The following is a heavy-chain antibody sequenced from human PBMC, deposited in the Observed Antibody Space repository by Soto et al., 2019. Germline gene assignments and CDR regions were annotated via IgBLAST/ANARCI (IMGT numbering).Heavy chain of an antibody. CDR3: VRVHGDSEAIRLQVFDY. CDR2: VKEDGSEE. J-gene: IGHJ4*02. D-gene: IGHD4-17*01. V-gene: IGHV3-7*04. Sequence: EVRLVESGGGLVQAGDSLRLSCAASGFRFSYYWMNWVLQAPGKGLEWVANVKEDGSEEFYVDSVRGRFTVSRDNARNSLYLQMNGRRVEDTAVYYCVRVHGDSEAIRLQVFDYWGQGALVAVSS. CDR1: GFRFSYYW.